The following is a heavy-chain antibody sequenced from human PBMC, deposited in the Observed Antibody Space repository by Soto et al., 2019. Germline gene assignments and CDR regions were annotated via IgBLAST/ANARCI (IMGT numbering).Heavy chain of an antibody. V-gene: IGHV2-26*01. CDR1: GFSLSNARMG. J-gene: IGHJ4*02. D-gene: IGHD6-6*01. CDR3: ARMSSTSSSNYFDY. CDR2: IYSNDEK. Sequence: QVTLKESGPVLVKPTETLTLTCTVSGFSLSNARMGVSWIRQSPGKALEWLAHIYSNDEKSYSTSLKSRLTMSSDTAKSQVVLSMTDMDPVDTATYYCARMSSTSSSNYFDYWGQGTLVTVSS.